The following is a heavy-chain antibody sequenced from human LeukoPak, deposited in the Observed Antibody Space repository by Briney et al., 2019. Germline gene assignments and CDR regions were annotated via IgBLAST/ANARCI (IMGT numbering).Heavy chain of an antibody. CDR2: IYYSGST. V-gene: IGHV4-30-4*07. CDR1: GGSISSGGYS. CDR3: ARERWFGELLFLWFDP. Sequence: SQTLSLTCAVSGGSISSGGYSWSWIRQPPGKGLEWIGYIYYSGSTYYNPSLKGRVTISVDTSKNQFSLQLNSVTPEDTAVYYCARERWFGELLFLWFDPWGQGTLVTVSS. D-gene: IGHD3-10*01. J-gene: IGHJ5*02.